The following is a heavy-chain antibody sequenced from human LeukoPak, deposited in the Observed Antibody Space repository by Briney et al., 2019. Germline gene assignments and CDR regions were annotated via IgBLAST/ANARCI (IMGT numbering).Heavy chain of an antibody. Sequence: GGSLRLSCAASGFTVSSNYMNWVRQSPGKGLEWVANIKPDGSEKYYVDSVKGRFTISRDNTKNSLYLQMNSLRAEDTAVYYCARRYMDVWGKGTTVTVSS. CDR2: IKPDGSEK. J-gene: IGHJ6*03. CDR3: ARRYMDV. CDR1: GFTVSSNY. V-gene: IGHV3-7*01.